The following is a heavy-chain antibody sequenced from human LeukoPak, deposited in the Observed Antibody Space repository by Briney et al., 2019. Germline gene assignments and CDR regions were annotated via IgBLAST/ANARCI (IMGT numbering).Heavy chain of an antibody. CDR3: ASAVDWSLYYFDY. V-gene: IGHV3-23*01. D-gene: IGHD3-9*01. Sequence: PGGSLRLSCAVSGFTFSSSAMSWVRQAPGKGLEWVSAISRSGGGTYYADSVKGRFTISRDNSKNTLYLQMNSLRAEDTAVYYCASAVDWSLYYFDYWGQRTLVTVSS. J-gene: IGHJ4*02. CDR1: GFTFSSSA. CDR2: ISRSGGGT.